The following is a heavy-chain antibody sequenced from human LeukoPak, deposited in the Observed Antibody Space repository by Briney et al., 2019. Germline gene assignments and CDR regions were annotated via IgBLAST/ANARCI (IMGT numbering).Heavy chain of an antibody. V-gene: IGHV1-2*02. J-gene: IGHJ5*02. CDR1: GYTFTGYY. CDR3: ARSRSNSFDP. CDR2: INPNSGGT. Sequence: GASVKVSCKASGYTFTGYYMHWVRQAPGQGLEWMAWINPNSGGTNYSQKVQGRVTVTRATSIRTAHMELRRPRSDATALYSCARSRSNSFDPWGQGTLVTVSS.